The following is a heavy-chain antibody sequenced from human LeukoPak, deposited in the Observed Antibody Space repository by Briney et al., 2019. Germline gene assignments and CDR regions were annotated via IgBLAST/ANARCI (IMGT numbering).Heavy chain of an antibody. CDR2: IYHSGST. V-gene: IGHV4-38-2*02. CDR3: ARDMAMIEQLYPYYFDY. D-gene: IGHD6-6*01. CDR1: GYSISSGYY. Sequence: SETLSLTCTVSGYSISSGYYWGWIRQPPGKGLEWIGSIYHSGSTYYNPSLKSRVTISVDTSRNQFSLKLSSVTAADTAVYYCARDMAMIEQLYPYYFDYWGQGTLVTVSS. J-gene: IGHJ4*02.